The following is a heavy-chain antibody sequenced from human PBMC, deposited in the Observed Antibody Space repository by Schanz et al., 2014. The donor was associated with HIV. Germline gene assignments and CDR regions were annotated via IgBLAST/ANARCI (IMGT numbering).Heavy chain of an antibody. J-gene: IGHJ4*02. V-gene: IGHV1-18*04. CDR1: AYSFSGYF. Sequence: QVQLVQSGAEVKKPGASVTVSCKASAYSFSGYFIHRVRQAPGQGLEWMGWISAYHGNTNYAQKLQGRITMTTDTATSTAYMELRSLRSDDTAVYYCARTRGIAVAGFDYWGQGTLVTVSS. CDR3: ARTRGIAVAGFDY. CDR2: ISAYHGNT. D-gene: IGHD6-19*01.